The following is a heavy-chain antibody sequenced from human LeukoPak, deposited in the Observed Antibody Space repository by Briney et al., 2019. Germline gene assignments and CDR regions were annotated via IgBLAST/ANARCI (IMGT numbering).Heavy chain of an antibody. Sequence: PSVTLSLTCTVSGGSISSYYWSWIRQPAGKGLEWIGRIYTSGSTNYNPSLKSRVTMSVDTSKNQISLKLSSVTAADTAVYYCAREIGDYYDSSGYRTYYFDYWGQGTLVTVTS. V-gene: IGHV4-4*07. CDR3: AREIGDYYDSSGYRTYYFDY. J-gene: IGHJ4*02. D-gene: IGHD3-22*01. CDR1: GGSISSYY. CDR2: IYTSGST.